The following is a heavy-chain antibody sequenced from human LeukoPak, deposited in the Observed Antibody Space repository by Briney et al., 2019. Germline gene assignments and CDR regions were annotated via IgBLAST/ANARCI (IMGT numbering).Heavy chain of an antibody. D-gene: IGHD2-8*01. J-gene: IGHJ4*02. Sequence: SETLSLTCAVYGGSFSGYYWSWIRQPPGKGLEWIGEINHSGSTNYNPSLKSRVTISVDTSKNQFSLKLSSVTAADTAVYYCARHSSCTNGVCYTGFDYWGQGTLVTVSS. CDR3: ARHSSCTNGVCYTGFDY. CDR2: INHSGST. CDR1: GGSFSGYY. V-gene: IGHV4-34*01.